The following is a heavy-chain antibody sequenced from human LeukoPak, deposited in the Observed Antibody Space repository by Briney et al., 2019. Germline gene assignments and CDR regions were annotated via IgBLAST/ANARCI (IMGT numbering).Heavy chain of an antibody. J-gene: IGHJ4*02. CDR3: ARSTGYYDSSKGY. D-gene: IGHD3-22*01. CDR2: IYTSGNT. V-gene: IGHV4-61*02. Sequence: PSETLSLTCTVSGGSISSGSYYWSWIRQPAGMGLEWIGRIYTSGNTNYNPSLKSRVTISVDTSKNQFSLKLSSVTAADTAVYYCARSTGYYDSSKGYWGQGTLVTVSS. CDR1: GGSISSGSYY.